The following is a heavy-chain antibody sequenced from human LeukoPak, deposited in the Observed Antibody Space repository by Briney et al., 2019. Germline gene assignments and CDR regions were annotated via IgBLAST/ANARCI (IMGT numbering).Heavy chain of an antibody. CDR3: ARGSSSWSNYYYYYMDV. V-gene: IGHV3-48*03. CDR2: ISSSGSTI. J-gene: IGHJ6*03. Sequence: GGSLRLSCAASGFTFISYEMNWVRQAPGKGLEWVSYISSSGSTIYYADSVKGRFTISIDNAKNSLYLQMNSLRAEDTAVYYCARGSSSWSNYYYYYMDVWGKGTAVTVSS. CDR1: GFTFISYE. D-gene: IGHD6-13*01.